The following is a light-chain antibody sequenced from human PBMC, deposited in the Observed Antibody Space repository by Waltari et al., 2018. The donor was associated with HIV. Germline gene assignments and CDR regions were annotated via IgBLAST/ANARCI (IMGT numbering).Light chain of an antibody. CDR1: SSNIGSKY. CDR3: AAWDDSLL. Sequence: VTISCSGSSSNIGSKYVYWYQQLPGTAPKLLIYRNNQRPSGVPDRFSGSKSGTSASLVISGVRSEDEADYYCAAWDDSLLFGGGTKLTVL. J-gene: IGLJ2*01. CDR2: RNN. V-gene: IGLV1-47*01.